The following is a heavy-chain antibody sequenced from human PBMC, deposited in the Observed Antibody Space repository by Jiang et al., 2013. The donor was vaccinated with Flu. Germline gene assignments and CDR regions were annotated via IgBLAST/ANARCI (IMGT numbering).Heavy chain of an antibody. Sequence: TCTVSGGSISSSSYYWGWIRQPPGKGLEWIGSIYYSGSTYYNPSLKSRVTISVDTSKNQFSLKLSSVTAADTAVYYCARDRVDEGVYYYYYGMDVWGQGTTVTVSS. CDR3: ARDRVDEGVYYYYYGMDV. CDR1: GGSISSSSYY. CDR2: IYYSGST. V-gene: IGHV4-39*02. D-gene: IGHD3-16*01. J-gene: IGHJ6*02.